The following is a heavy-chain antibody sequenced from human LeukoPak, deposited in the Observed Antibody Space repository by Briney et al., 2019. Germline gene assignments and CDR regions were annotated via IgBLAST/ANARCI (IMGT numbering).Heavy chain of an antibody. CDR1: GFTFSSYG. CDR3: AKDRDYGSGHDAFDI. Sequence: PGGSLRLSCAASGFTFSSYGMHWVRQAPGKGLEWVAFIRYDGSNKYYADSVKGRFTISRDNSRNTLYLQMNSLRAEDTAVYYCAKDRDYGSGHDAFDIWGQGTMVTVSS. CDR2: IRYDGSNK. V-gene: IGHV3-30*02. J-gene: IGHJ3*02. D-gene: IGHD3-10*01.